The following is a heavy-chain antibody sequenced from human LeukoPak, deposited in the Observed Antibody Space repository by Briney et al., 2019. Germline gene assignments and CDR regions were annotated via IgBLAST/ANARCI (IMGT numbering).Heavy chain of an antibody. CDR1: GDSVSSGSYY. D-gene: IGHD3-3*01. V-gene: IGHV4-39*01. CDR3: QSRFLEWLLDY. CDR2: FYYSGST. J-gene: IGHJ4*02. Sequence: SETLSLTCTVSGDSVSSGSYYWSWIRQPPGKGLEWIGSFYYSGSTYYNPSLYSRVTISVDTSKNQFSLKLNSVTAADTAMYYCQSRFLEWLLDYWGQGTLVTVSS.